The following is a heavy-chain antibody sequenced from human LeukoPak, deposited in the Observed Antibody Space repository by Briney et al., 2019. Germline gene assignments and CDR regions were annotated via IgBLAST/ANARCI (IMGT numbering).Heavy chain of an antibody. CDR1: GFTFSSYA. CDR3: AKGVYDYDSSGYYLN. V-gene: IGHV3-23*01. J-gene: IGHJ4*02. Sequence: GGSLRLSCAASGFTFSSYAMSWVRQAPGKGLEWVSAISGSGGSTYYADSVKGRFTISRDNSTNTLYLQMNSLRAEDTAVYYCAKGVYDYDSSGYYLNWGQGTLVTVSS. D-gene: IGHD3-22*01. CDR2: ISGSGGST.